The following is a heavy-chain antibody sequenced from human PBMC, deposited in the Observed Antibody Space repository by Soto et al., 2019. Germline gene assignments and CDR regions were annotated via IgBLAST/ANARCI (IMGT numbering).Heavy chain of an antibody. D-gene: IGHD3-10*01. CDR3: AREQVSGTYFTY. Sequence: QVQLVQSGAEVKKAGSSVKVSCKASGDTLNNYALSWVRQAPREGLDWMGGIIPMFATPNYAQKFQGRVTISADKSTSTGYMELSSLRSEDRAVYFCAREQVSGTYFTYWDQGTPVTVSS. V-gene: IGHV1-69*06. CDR2: IIPMFATP. CDR1: GDTLNNYA. J-gene: IGHJ4*02.